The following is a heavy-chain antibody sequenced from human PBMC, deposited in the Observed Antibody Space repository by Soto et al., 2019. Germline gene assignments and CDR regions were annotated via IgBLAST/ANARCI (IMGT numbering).Heavy chain of an antibody. D-gene: IGHD3-10*01. Sequence: PGGYLILVCASSGLTLNIYVVSVVRQAPGKRLEWFSAISGNGISTYYANSVRGRFTNSRDNSENTLFLQMNRLRDDDTAVYYCTRDAISMVRGDDNWFDPWGQGTLVTVSS. V-gene: IGHV3-23*01. CDR1: GLTLNIYV. J-gene: IGHJ5*02. CDR2: ISGNGIST. CDR3: TRDAISMVRGDDNWFDP.